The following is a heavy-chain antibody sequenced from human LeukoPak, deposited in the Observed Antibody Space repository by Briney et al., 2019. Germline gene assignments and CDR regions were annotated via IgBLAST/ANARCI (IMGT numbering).Heavy chain of an antibody. J-gene: IGHJ4*02. CDR1: GFTFSSYA. D-gene: IGHD6-6*01. CDR3: ASESIYSPRFDY. Sequence: GSLRLSCAASGFTFSSYAMHWVRQAPGKGLEWVAVISYDGSNKYYADSVKGRFTISRDNSKNTLYLQMNSLRAEDTAVYYCASESIYSPRFDYWGQGTLVTVSS. CDR2: ISYDGSNK. V-gene: IGHV3-30*01.